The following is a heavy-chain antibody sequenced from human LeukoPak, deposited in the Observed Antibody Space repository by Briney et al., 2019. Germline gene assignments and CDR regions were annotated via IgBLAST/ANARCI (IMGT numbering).Heavy chain of an antibody. CDR2: INSRANNHAA. Sequence: GGSLRLSCGGSGFTFSECAIHWVSQASGKGLEWVASINSRANNHAATYAASVRGRFTISRDDSKSTAYLQLNSLKTEDTAVYFCTRDGGSYSHLDYWGPGTLVTVSS. V-gene: IGHV3-73*01. CDR1: GFTFSECA. D-gene: IGHD1-26*01. J-gene: IGHJ4*02. CDR3: TRDGGSYSHLDY.